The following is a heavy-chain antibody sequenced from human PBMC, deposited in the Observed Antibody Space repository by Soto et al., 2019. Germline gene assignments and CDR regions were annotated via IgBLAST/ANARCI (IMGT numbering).Heavy chain of an antibody. Sequence: SETLSLTCTVSGGSISSSSSSWGWIRQPPGKGLEWLGIISYSGSTYYSPSLKSRVTISVDASKNLFSLKLSSVTAADTAVYYCARTYVTDVVVVPASKDYMDVWGKGTTVNVS. J-gene: IGHJ6*03. CDR2: ISYSGST. CDR3: ARTYVTDVVVVPASKDYMDV. V-gene: IGHV4-39*01. D-gene: IGHD2-2*01. CDR1: GGSISSSSSS.